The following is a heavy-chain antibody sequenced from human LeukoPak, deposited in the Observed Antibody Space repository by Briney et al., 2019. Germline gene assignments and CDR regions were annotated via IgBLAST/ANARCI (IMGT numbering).Heavy chain of an antibody. J-gene: IGHJ4*02. V-gene: IGHV4-4*07. CDR1: GDSISSYY. CDR3: ASYSSSWYYFDY. D-gene: IGHD6-13*01. CDR2: IYTRGSI. Sequence: SETLSLTCTVSGDSISSYYWSWIRQPAGKGLEWIGRIYTRGSINYNPSLKSRVTMSVDTSKNQFSLKLSSVTAADTAVYYCASYSSSWYYFDYWGQGTLVTVSS.